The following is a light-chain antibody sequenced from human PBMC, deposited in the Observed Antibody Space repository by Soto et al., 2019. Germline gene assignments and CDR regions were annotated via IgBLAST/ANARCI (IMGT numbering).Light chain of an antibody. CDR3: SSHAGSSNV. CDR2: EVN. J-gene: IGLJ1*01. V-gene: IGLV2-8*01. Sequence: QSALTQPASVSGSPGQSITISCTGTSSDVGGYNYVSWYQQHPGKAPKLMIYEVNKRPSGVPDRFSGSKSGNTASLTVSGLQAEDETDYYRSSHAGSSNVFGTGTKVTVL. CDR1: SSDVGGYNY.